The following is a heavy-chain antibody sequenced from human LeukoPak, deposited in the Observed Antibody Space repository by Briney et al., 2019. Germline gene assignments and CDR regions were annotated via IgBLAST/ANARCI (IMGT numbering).Heavy chain of an antibody. D-gene: IGHD3-9*01. Sequence: SETLSLTCTVSGGSISSSSYYWGWIRQPPGKGLEWIGSIYYSGSTYYNPSLKSRVTISVDTSKNQFSLKLSSVTAADTAVYYCARDYYDILTGYKYYFDYWGQGTLVTVSS. J-gene: IGHJ4*02. CDR2: IYYSGST. CDR1: GGSISSSSYY. CDR3: ARDYYDILTGYKYYFDY. V-gene: IGHV4-39*02.